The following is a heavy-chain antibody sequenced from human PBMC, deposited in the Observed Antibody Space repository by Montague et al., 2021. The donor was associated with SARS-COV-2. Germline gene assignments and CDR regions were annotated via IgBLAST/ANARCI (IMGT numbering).Heavy chain of an antibody. CDR1: GGSFSPYY. V-gene: IGHV4-34*01. J-gene: IGHJ6*02. CDR2: IDHSGNT. Sequence: SETLSLTCAVYGGSFSPYYYAWSCQSPGTGQERIGNIDHSGNTNXXPSPKRRVSISVDTSSSQFSLYLTSVTAADAAVYYCARDQTVSEWRWYGMDVWGPGTTVTVSS. CDR3: ARDQTVSEWRWYGMDV. D-gene: IGHD3-3*01.